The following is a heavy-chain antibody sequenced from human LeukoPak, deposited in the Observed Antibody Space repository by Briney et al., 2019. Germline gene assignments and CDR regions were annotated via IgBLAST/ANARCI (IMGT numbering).Heavy chain of an antibody. CDR2: ISAGSGTV. CDR3: TKDLGLRRMI. Sequence: GGSLRLSCAASGLSLSSSNMHWVRQAPGGGLEWLSYISAGSGTVFSTDSVKGRFSISRDNARESLFLQMNSLRVDDTAVYYCTKDLGLRRMIWGRGTLVIVSS. CDR1: GLSLSSSN. J-gene: IGHJ2*01. V-gene: IGHV3-48*04.